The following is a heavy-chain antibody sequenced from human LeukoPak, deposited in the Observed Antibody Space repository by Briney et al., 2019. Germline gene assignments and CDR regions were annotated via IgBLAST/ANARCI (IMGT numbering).Heavy chain of an antibody. D-gene: IGHD6-13*01. Sequence: TGGSLRLSCAASGFTFSSYSMNWVRQAPGKGLEWVSSISSSSSYIYYADSVKGRLTISRDNAKNSLYLQMNSLRAEDTALYYCARGAVAAAADYWGQGTLVTVSS. V-gene: IGHV3-21*04. CDR3: ARGAVAAAADY. CDR2: ISSSSSYI. CDR1: GFTFSSYS. J-gene: IGHJ4*02.